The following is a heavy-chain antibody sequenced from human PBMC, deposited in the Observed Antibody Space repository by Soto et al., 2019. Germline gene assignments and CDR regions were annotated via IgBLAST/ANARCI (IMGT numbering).Heavy chain of an antibody. J-gene: IGHJ6*02. D-gene: IGHD3-3*01. CDR3: ARDSEFGVVINYYYYYGMDV. CDR1: GFTFSSYS. Sequence: GGSLRLSCAASGFTFSSYSMNWVRQAPGKGLEWVSSISSSSSYIYYADSVKGRFTISRDNAKNSLYLQMNSLRAEDTAVYYCARDSEFGVVINYYYYYGMDVWGQGTTVNASS. CDR2: ISSSSSYI. V-gene: IGHV3-21*01.